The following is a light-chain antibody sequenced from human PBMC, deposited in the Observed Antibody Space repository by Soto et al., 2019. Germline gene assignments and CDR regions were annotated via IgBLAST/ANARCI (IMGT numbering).Light chain of an antibody. Sequence: DIQMTQSPSSLSASVGDTVTIACRASQGVSSYLNWYQLKPGEAPKLLIYAASSLHSGVPSRFSGSGSVADFTLTISSLQPEDFAVYYGQQSYSTPRTFGQGTKVEVK. V-gene: IGKV1-39*01. CDR3: QQSYSTPRT. CDR1: QGVSSY. CDR2: AAS. J-gene: IGKJ1*01.